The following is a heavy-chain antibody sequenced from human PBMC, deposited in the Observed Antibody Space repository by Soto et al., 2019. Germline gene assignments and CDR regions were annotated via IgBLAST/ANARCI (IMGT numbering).Heavy chain of an antibody. V-gene: IGHV4-34*01. D-gene: IGHD3-3*01. Sequence: SETLSLTCAVYGGSFSGYYWTWIRQPPGTGLEWIGEINHSGSTNYNPSLKSRVTLSLDESKNEFSLNMDSVTAADTAIYYCVRSVILSGGSYKGLIRLHYFDTWGPGTLVTVS. CDR2: INHSGST. CDR3: VRSVILSGGSYKGLIRLHYFDT. J-gene: IGHJ4*02. CDR1: GGSFSGYY.